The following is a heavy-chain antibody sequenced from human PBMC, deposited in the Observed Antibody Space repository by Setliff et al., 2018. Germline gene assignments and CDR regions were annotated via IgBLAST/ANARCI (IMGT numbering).Heavy chain of an antibody. CDR1: GFTFSSYW. V-gene: IGHV3-7*03. Sequence: LSLSCAASGFTFSSYWMSWVRQAPGKGLEWVANINQRESAKLYVDSVKGRFTISRDNAENALYLQMTSLRAEDTAVYYCARTDGTNLGYFDNWGQGTLVTVSS. D-gene: IGHD2-8*01. CDR3: ARTDGTNLGYFDN. J-gene: IGHJ4*02. CDR2: INQRESAK.